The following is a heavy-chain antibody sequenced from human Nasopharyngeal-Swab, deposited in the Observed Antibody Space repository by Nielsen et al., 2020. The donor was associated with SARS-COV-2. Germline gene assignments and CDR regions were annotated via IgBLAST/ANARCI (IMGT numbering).Heavy chain of an antibody. CDR3: ARDTSSSGRLDY. J-gene: IGHJ4*02. Sequence: GESLKISCVASGFTFSSYGMHWVRQAPGKGLEWVAVIWYDGSNKYYADSVKGRFTISRDNSKNTLYLQMNSLRAEDTAVYYCARDTSSSGRLDYWGQGTLVTVSS. CDR2: IWYDGSNK. CDR1: GFTFSSYG. V-gene: IGHV3-33*08. D-gene: IGHD6-6*01.